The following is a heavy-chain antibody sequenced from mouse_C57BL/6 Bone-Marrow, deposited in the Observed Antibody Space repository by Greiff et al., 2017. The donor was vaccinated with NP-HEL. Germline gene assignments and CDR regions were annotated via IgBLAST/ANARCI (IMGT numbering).Heavy chain of an antibody. CDR1: GYTFTSYW. Sequence: QVRLQQPGAELVRPGTSVKLSCKASGYTFTSYWMHWVKQRPGQGLEWIGVIDPSDSYTNYNQKFKGKATLTVDTSSSTAYMQLSSLTSEDSAVYYCARDPGYYEGAMDYWGQGTSVTVSS. V-gene: IGHV1-59*01. D-gene: IGHD2-3*01. CDR2: IDPSDSYT. CDR3: ARDPGYYEGAMDY. J-gene: IGHJ4*01.